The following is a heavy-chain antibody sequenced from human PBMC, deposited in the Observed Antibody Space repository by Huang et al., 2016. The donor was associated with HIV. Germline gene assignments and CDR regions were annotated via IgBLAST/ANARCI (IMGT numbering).Heavy chain of an antibody. CDR2: SGSDSSYI. J-gene: IGHJ5*02. CDR1: GFAFSSYG. D-gene: IGHD6-19*01. Sequence: EVELVESGGGLVKPGGSLRLSCAASGFAFSSYGMNWVRQAPGKGLEWVAVSGSDSSYISDADSVKGRGTIYRDNAKSSIYLQLDSLRAEDTAVYYCAYQQWLVGGLNHWGQGTLVVVSS. V-gene: IGHV3-21*02. CDR3: AYQQWLVGGLNH.